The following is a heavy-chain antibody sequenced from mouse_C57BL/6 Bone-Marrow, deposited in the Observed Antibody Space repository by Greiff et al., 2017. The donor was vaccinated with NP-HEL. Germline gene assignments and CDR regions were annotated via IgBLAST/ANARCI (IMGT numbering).Heavy chain of an antibody. J-gene: IGHJ1*03. D-gene: IGHD1-1*01. V-gene: IGHV5-4*01. CDR3: ARDGTFYYGSSHWYFDV. CDR2: ISDGGSYT. Sequence: EVKLVESGGGLVKPGGSLKLSCAASGFTFSSYAMSWVRQTPEKRLEWVATISDGGSYTYYPDNVKGRFTISRDNAKNNLYLQMSHLKSEDTAMYYNARDGTFYYGSSHWYFDVWGTGTTVTVTA. CDR1: GFTFSSYA.